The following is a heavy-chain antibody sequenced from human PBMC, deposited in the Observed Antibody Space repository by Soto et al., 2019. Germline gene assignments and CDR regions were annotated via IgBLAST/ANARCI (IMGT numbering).Heavy chain of an antibody. V-gene: IGHV4-59*08. CDR3: ARRYGGTFDY. J-gene: IGHJ4*02. CDR2: IYYSGST. Sequence: TLSLTCTVSGGSISSYYWSWIRQPPGKGLEWIGYIYYSGSTNYNPSLKSRVTISVETSKNQFSLKLSSVTAADTAVYYCARRYGGTFDYWGQGTLVTVSS. D-gene: IGHD2-15*01. CDR1: GGSISSYY.